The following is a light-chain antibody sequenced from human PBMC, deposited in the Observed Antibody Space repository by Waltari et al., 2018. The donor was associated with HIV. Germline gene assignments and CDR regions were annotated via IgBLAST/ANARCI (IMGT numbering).Light chain of an antibody. CDR2: QDT. Sequence: SYDVTQPSSVSVSPGQTARITCSGYALPDQFVYWYQQKPGQAPVLVIYQDTQRPSGSPERFSWSSSGTVATLTIRGVRTEDEADYHCQSADLSGTYWVFGGGTKLTVL. CDR1: ALPDQF. V-gene: IGLV3-25*03. J-gene: IGLJ3*02. CDR3: QSADLSGTYWV.